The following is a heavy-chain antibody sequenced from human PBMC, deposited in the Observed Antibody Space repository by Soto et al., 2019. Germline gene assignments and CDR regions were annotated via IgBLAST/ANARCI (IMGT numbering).Heavy chain of an antibody. CDR1: GGTFSSYA. CDR3: ARVLSITMKSYDAFDI. J-gene: IGHJ3*02. V-gene: IGHV1-69*01. Sequence: QVQLVQSGAEVKKPGSSVKVSCKASGGTFSSYAISWVRQAPGQGLEWVGGIIPIFGTANYAQKFQGRVTITADESTSTAYMELSSLRSEDTAVYYCARVLSITMKSYDAFDIWGQGTMVTVSS. D-gene: IGHD3-22*01. CDR2: IIPIFGTA.